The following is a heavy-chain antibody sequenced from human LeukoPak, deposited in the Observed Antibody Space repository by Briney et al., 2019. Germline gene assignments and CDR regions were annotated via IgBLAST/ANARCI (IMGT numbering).Heavy chain of an antibody. D-gene: IGHD3-3*01. CDR1: GFTFDDYA. J-gene: IGHJ5*02. CDR2: ISWNSGSI. CDR3: AKGGNDFWSGYYA. Sequence: GGSLRLSCAASGFTFDDYAMHWVRQAPGKGLEWVSGISWNSGSIGYADSVKGRFTISRDNAKNSLYLQMNSLRAEDMALYYCAKGGNDFWSGYYAWGQGTLATVSS. V-gene: IGHV3-9*03.